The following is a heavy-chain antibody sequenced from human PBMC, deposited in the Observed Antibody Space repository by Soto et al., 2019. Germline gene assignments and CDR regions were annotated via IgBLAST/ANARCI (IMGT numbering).Heavy chain of an antibody. V-gene: IGHV3-21*01. D-gene: IGHD6-13*01. CDR1: GSTFSSYS. CDR2: ISSSSSYI. CDR3: ARDPGQQLMGSNWFDH. J-gene: IGHJ5*02. Sequence: PGGSLRLSCAASGSTFSSYSMNWVRQAPGKGLEWGSSISSSSSYICYADSVKGRFTISRDNAKNSLYLQMNSLRAEDTAVYYCARDPGQQLMGSNWFDHWGQGTLVTVSS.